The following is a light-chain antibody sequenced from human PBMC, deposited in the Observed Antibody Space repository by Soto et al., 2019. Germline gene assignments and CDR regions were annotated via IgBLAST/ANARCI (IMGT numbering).Light chain of an antibody. Sequence: EKVMTQSPATLSVSPGERATLSCRASQSVSSDLAWYQQKPGQAPRLLIYGASTRATRVPASFSGSGSGTEFTLTISSLQSEEFAVYYGQQYNNWPLTFGGGTKVEIK. CDR2: GAS. CDR1: QSVSSD. J-gene: IGKJ4*01. V-gene: IGKV3-15*01. CDR3: QQYNNWPLT.